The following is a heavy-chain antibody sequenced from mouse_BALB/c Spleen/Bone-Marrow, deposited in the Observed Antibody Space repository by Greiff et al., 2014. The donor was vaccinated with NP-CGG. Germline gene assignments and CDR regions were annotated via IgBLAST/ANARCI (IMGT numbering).Heavy chain of an antibody. D-gene: IGHD2-13*01. V-gene: IGHV5-12-2*01. CDR3: ARHHGDYFYYALDY. CDR2: ISNGGGSA. J-gene: IGHJ4*01. Sequence: LQQSGGGFVQPGGSLKLSCAASGFTFSSYTMSWVRQTPEKRLEWVAYISNGGGSAYYSDTVKGRFTISRDNAKNTLYLQMSSLKSEDTAMYYCARHHGDYFYYALDYWGQGTSVTVSS. CDR1: GFTFSSYT.